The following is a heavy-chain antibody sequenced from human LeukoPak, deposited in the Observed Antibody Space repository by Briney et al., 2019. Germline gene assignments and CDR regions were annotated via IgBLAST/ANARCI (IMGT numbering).Heavy chain of an antibody. V-gene: IGHV3-11*01. Sequence: PGGSLRLSCAASGFTFSENHMSWIRQAPGKGLECLAYITTSGKILTYGDSVKGRFTISRDNAKNSLYLQMNSLRAEDTALYYCARLSTWRDGYNSSMDVWGKGTTVTVSS. D-gene: IGHD5-24*01. CDR2: ITTSGKIL. J-gene: IGHJ6*03. CDR3: ARLSTWRDGYNSSMDV. CDR1: GFTFSENH.